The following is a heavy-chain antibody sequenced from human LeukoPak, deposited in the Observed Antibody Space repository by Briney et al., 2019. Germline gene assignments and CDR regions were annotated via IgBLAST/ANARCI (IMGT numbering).Heavy chain of an antibody. V-gene: IGHV3-23*01. CDR3: AKARGSSVYEQFDY. J-gene: IGHJ4*02. CDR2: ISTSGRAT. CDR1: GFSFSTYA. Sequence: GGSLRLSCAASGFSFSTYAMTWVRQAPEKGLQWVSTISTSGRATYYADSVEGRFAISRDNSKNTLYLQMNSLRADDTAVYYCAKARGSSVYEQFDYWGQGTQVTVSP. D-gene: IGHD5/OR15-5a*01.